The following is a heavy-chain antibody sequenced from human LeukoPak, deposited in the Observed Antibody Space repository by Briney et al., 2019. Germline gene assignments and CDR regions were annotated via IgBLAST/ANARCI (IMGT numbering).Heavy chain of an antibody. V-gene: IGHV3-23*01. Sequence: PGGSLRLSCAASGFTFSSYSMNWVRQAPGKGLEWVSAIRASGGTAYYADSVKGRFTISGDNSKNTLYLQMNSLRAEDTAVYYCAKVWAHDGSGNPYWHFDLWGRGTLVTVSS. J-gene: IGHJ2*01. D-gene: IGHD3-10*01. CDR2: IRASGGTA. CDR3: AKVWAHDGSGNPYWHFDL. CDR1: GFTFSSYS.